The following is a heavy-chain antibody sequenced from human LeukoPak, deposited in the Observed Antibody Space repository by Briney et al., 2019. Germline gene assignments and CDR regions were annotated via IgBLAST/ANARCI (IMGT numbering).Heavy chain of an antibody. Sequence: PSETLSLTCTVSGGSISSSSYYWGWIRQPPGKGLEWIGSIYYSGSTYYNPSLKSRVTISVDTSKNQFSLKLSSVTAADTAVYYCARSPSDYALFDYWGQGTLVTVSS. J-gene: IGHJ4*02. D-gene: IGHD4-17*01. CDR1: GGSISSSSYY. CDR3: ARSPSDYALFDY. CDR2: IYYSGST. V-gene: IGHV4-39*01.